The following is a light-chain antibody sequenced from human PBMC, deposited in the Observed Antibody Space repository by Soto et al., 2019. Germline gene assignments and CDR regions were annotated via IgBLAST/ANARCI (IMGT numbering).Light chain of an antibody. V-gene: IGLV2-18*02. CDR1: SSDVGSYNS. CDR3: SSYTTSNTCV. CDR2: EVS. J-gene: IGLJ1*01. Sequence: QSALTQPPSVSGSPGQSVTISCTGTSSDVGSYNSVSWYQQPPGTVPKLMIYEVSNRPSGVPDRFSGSKSGNTASLTISGLQAEDEADYYCSSYTTSNTCVFGTGTKLTVL.